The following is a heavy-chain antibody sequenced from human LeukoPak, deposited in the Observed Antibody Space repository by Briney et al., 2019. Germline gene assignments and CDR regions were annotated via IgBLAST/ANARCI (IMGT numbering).Heavy chain of an antibody. J-gene: IGHJ4*02. CDR3: AKSGYDFSYYFDY. D-gene: IGHD5-12*01. CDR2: ISGSGGST. V-gene: IGHV3-23*01. Sequence: GGSLRLSCAASGFTFSSYAMSWVRQAPGKGLEWVSAISGSGGSTYYADSVEGRFTISRDNSKNTLYLQMNSLRAEDTAVYYCAKSGYDFSYYFDYWGQGTLVTVSS. CDR1: GFTFSSYA.